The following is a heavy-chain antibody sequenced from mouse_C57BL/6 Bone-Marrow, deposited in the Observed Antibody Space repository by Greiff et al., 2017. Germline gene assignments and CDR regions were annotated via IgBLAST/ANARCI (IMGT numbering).Heavy chain of an antibody. CDR2: ISDGGSYT. Sequence: EVKLVESGGGLVKPGGSLKLSCAASGFTFSSYAMSWVRQTPEKRLEWVATISDGGSYTYYPDNVKGRFTISRDNAKNNLYLQMSHLKSEDTAMYYCARDRGGASTMVTRFDYWGQGTTLTVSS. CDR1: GFTFSSYA. CDR3: ARDRGGASTMVTRFDY. V-gene: IGHV5-4*01. D-gene: IGHD2-2*01. J-gene: IGHJ2*01.